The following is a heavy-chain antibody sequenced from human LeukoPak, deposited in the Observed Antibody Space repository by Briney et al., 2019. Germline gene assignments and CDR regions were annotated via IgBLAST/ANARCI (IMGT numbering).Heavy chain of an antibody. CDR3: ARPSEDYYDSSGYYPFDY. J-gene: IGHJ4*02. CDR1: GFTFNSYG. V-gene: IGHV3-33*01. D-gene: IGHD3-22*01. CDR2: IWYDGSNK. Sequence: GGSLRLSCAASGFTFNSYGMHWVRQAPGKGLEWVAVIWYDGSNKYYADSVKGRFTISRDNSKNTLYLQMNSLRAEDTAVYYCARPSEDYYDSSGYYPFDYWGQGTLVTVSS.